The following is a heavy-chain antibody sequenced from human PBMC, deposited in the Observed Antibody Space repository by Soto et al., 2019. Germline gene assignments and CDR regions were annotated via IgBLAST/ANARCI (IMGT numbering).Heavy chain of an antibody. CDR1: GFTFSSYA. D-gene: IGHD2-21*02. CDR3: ARDLMAYCGGDCSEYFQH. V-gene: IGHV3-30-3*01. J-gene: IGHJ1*01. Sequence: QVQLVESGGGVVQPGRSLRLSCAASGFTFSSYAMHWVRQAPGKGLEWVAVISYDGSNKYYADSVKGRFTISRDNSKNTLYLQMNSLRAEDTAVYYCARDLMAYCGGDCSEYFQHWGKGTLVTVSS. CDR2: ISYDGSNK.